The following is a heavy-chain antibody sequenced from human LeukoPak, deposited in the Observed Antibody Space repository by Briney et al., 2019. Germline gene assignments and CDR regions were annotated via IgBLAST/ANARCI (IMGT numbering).Heavy chain of an antibody. J-gene: IGHJ4*02. CDR1: GYTFTSYA. Sequence: ASVKVSCKASGYTFTSYAMNWVRQAPGQGLEWMGWINTNTGNPTYAQGFTGRFVFSLDTSVSTAYLQISSLKAEDTAVYYCARGEFWLPPYYFDYWGQGTLVTVSS. D-gene: IGHD3/OR15-3a*01. CDR3: ARGEFWLPPYYFDY. V-gene: IGHV7-4-1*02. CDR2: INTNTGNP.